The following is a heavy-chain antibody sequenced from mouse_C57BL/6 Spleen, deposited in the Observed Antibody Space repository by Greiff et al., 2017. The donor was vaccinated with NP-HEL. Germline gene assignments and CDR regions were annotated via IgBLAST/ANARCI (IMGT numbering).Heavy chain of an antibody. J-gene: IGHJ4*01. CDR3: TRWLLHYAMDY. V-gene: IGHV1-15*01. CDR1: GYTFTDYE. Sequence: QVQLQQSGAELVRPGASVTLSCKASGYTFTDYEMHWVKQTPVHGLEWIGAIDPETGGTAYNQKFKGKAILTADKSSSTAYMELRSLTSEDSAVYHCTRWLLHYAMDYWGQGTSVTVSS. D-gene: IGHD2-3*01. CDR2: IDPETGGT.